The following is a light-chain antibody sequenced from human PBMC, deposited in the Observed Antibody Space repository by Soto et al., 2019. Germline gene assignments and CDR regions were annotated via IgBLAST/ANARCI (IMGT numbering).Light chain of an antibody. CDR3: SSYAGSYNHVV. J-gene: IGLJ2*01. CDR2: EVN. CDR1: SSDVGGYNY. V-gene: IGLV2-8*01. Sequence: QSALTQPPSASGSLGQSVTISCTGTSSDVGGYNYVSWYQQHPGKAPKLIIYEVNKRPSGVPDRFSGSKSGNTASLAVSGLQAEDEAHYYCSSYAGSYNHVVFGGGTKLTVL.